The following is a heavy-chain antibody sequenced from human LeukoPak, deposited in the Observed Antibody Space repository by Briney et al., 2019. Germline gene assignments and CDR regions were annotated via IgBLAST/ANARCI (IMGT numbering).Heavy chain of an antibody. CDR1: GYSISSGYY. J-gene: IGHJ6*02. CDR3: ARGGRGDCSSTSCYSRRRYYYYYGMDV. V-gene: IGHV4-38-2*02. D-gene: IGHD2-2*02. CDR2: INYSGNT. Sequence: SETLSLTCTVSGYSISSGYYWGWIRQPPGKGLEWIGNINYSGNTYYTSSLKSRVTISVDTSKNQFSLKLSSVTAADTAVYYCARGGRGDCSSTSCYSRRRYYYYYGMDVWGQGTTVTVSS.